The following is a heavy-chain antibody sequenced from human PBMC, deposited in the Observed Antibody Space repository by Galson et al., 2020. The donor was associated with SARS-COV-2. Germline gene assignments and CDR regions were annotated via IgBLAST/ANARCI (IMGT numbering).Heavy chain of an antibody. V-gene: IGHV3-15*01. CDR3: TTFVWLGQMDY. CDR2: IKSKTDGGTT. J-gene: IGHJ4*02. D-gene: IGHD3-22*01. Sequence: GESLKISCAASGFTFSNAWMSWVRQAPGKGLEWVGRIKSKTDGGTTDYAAPVKGRFTISRDDSKNTLYLQMNSLKTEDTAVYYCTTFVWLGQMDYWGQGTLVTVSS. CDR1: GFTFSNAW.